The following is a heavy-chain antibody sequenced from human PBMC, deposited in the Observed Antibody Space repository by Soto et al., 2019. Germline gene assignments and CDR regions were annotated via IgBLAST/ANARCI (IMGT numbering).Heavy chain of an antibody. J-gene: IGHJ6*02. CDR3: ARVFGGGSLEWLYNDYYYYGMDV. CDR1: GGTFSSYA. Sequence: SVKVSCKASGGTFSSYAISWVRQAPGQGLEWMGGIIPIFGTANYAQKFQGRVTITADESTSTAYMELSSLRSEDTAVYYCARVFGGGSLEWLYNDYYYYGMDVWGQGTKVTVS. V-gene: IGHV1-69*13. CDR2: IIPIFGTA. D-gene: IGHD3-3*01.